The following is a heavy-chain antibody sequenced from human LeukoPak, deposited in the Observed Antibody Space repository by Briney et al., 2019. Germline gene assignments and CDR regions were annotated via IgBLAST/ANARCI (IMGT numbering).Heavy chain of an antibody. D-gene: IGHD6-19*01. Sequence: SETLSLTCTVSGGSISSYYWSWIRQPPGKGLEWIGYIYYSGSTNYNPSLKSRVTISVDTSKNQFSLKLSSVTAADTAVYYCARTIRKDSSGRYFDYWGQGTLVTVSS. CDR1: GGSISSYY. CDR3: ARTIRKDSSGRYFDY. V-gene: IGHV4-59*08. J-gene: IGHJ4*02. CDR2: IYYSGST.